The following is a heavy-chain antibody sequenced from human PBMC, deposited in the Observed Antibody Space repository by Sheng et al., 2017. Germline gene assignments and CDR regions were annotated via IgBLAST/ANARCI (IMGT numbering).Heavy chain of an antibody. CDR1: GGSISSSSYY. Sequence: QLQLQESGPGLVKPSETLSLTCTVSGGSISSSSYYWGCIRQPPGKGLEWIGSIYYSGSTYYNPSLKSRVTISVDTSKNQFSLKLSSVTAADTAVYYCASLGRWELLRYYYGMDVWGQGDHGHRLL. CDR3: ASLGRWELLRYYYGMDV. J-gene: IGHJ6*02. D-gene: IGHD1-26*01. V-gene: IGHV4-39*07. CDR2: IYYSGST.